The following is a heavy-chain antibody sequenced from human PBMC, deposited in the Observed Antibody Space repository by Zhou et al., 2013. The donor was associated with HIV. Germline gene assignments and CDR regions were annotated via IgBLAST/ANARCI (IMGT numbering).Heavy chain of an antibody. Sequence: QVHLGQSGAEVKKPGSSIKVSCKASGGTFSSYAINWVRQAPGQGLEWMGRIIPMFGTANYAQKFQGRVTITADESTSTAYMEVSSLRSEDTAVYYCARDPGIAVAGPGRFDYWGQGTLVTVSS. CDR2: IIPMFGTA. D-gene: IGHD6-19*01. CDR1: GGTFSSYA. V-gene: IGHV1-69*15. CDR3: ARDPGIAVAGPGRFDY. J-gene: IGHJ4*02.